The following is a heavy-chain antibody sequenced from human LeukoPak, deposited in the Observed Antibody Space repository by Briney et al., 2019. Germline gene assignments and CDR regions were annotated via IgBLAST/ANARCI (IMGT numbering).Heavy chain of an antibody. D-gene: IGHD3-22*01. Sequence: SVKVSCKASGGTFSSYAISWVRQAPGQGLEWMGGIIPIFGTANYAQKFQGRVTITADESTSTAYMELSSLRSEDTAVYYCAREKYYYDSSGYYATYHFDYWGQGTLVTVSS. V-gene: IGHV1-69*13. CDR3: AREKYYYDSSGYYATYHFDY. J-gene: IGHJ4*02. CDR2: IIPIFGTA. CDR1: GGTFSSYA.